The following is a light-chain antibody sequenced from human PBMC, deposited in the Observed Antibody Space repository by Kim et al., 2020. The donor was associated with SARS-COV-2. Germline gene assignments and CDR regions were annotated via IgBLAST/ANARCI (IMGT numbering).Light chain of an antibody. Sequence: SPGERATRSCRASQSVDKFLAWYQHRPGQAPRLLIYDTSNRATGIPARFSGSGSGTDFTLTISNLQAEDFAVYYCQQRNSWPTITFGQGTRLEIK. CDR3: QQRNSWPTIT. V-gene: IGKV3-11*01. CDR2: DTS. CDR1: QSVDKF. J-gene: IGKJ5*01.